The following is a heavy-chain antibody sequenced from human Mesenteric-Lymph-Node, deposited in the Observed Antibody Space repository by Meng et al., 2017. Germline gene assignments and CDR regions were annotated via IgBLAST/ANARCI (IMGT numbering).Heavy chain of an antibody. V-gene: IGHV6-1*01. Sequence: VKLFLALSAILSIRGNSVRSNGVAWSWLREAPARMLCCMGRTYYRSNWVTDYAVSVKSRITINPDTSKNQVSLLLKSMTPEDTAMYYCVREGVAGYHYFDYWGQGTLVTVSS. J-gene: IGHJ4*02. D-gene: IGHD6-19*01. CDR1: GNSVRSNGVA. CDR3: VREGVAGYHYFDY. CDR2: TYYRSNWVT.